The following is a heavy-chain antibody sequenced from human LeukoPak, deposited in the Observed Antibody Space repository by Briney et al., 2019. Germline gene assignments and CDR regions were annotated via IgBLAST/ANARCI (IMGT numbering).Heavy chain of an antibody. V-gene: IGHV4-39*07. J-gene: IGHJ6*03. CDR3: ARFHSRSGDYYYYYMDV. CDR2: IYYSGST. CDR1: GGSISSSSYY. Sequence: SETLSLTCTVSGGSISSSSYYWGWIRQPPGKGLEWIGSIYYSGSTYYNPSLKSRVTISVDTSKNQFSLKLSSVTAADTAVYYCARFHSRSGDYYYYYMDVWGKGTTVTVSS. D-gene: IGHD6-6*01.